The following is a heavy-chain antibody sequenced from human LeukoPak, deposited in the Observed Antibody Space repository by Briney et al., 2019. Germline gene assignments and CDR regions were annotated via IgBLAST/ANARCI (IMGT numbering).Heavy chain of an antibody. CDR1: GFTFLTYA. J-gene: IGHJ3*02. Sequence: GGSLRLSCAASGFTFLTYAMSWVRQAPGKGLQWVSVIRDSGASTYYADSVKGRFTISRENYKNTLYLQMNSLRAEDTAVYYCAKAGRSGWYPGWPFDIWGQGTMVTVSS. D-gene: IGHD6-19*01. V-gene: IGHV3-23*01. CDR3: AKAGRSGWYPGWPFDI. CDR2: IRDSGAST.